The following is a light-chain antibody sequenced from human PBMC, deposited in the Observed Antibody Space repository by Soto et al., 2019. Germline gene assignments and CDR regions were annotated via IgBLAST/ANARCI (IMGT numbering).Light chain of an antibody. Sequence: AIRMTQSPSSLSASTGDRVTITCRASQGISSYLAWYQQKPGKAPKLLIYAASTLQSGVPSRFSGSGSGTDFTLTISCLQSEDFATYYRQQYNSYPWTFGQGTMVDI. CDR3: QQYNSYPWT. CDR2: AAS. V-gene: IGKV1-8*01. CDR1: QGISSY. J-gene: IGKJ1*01.